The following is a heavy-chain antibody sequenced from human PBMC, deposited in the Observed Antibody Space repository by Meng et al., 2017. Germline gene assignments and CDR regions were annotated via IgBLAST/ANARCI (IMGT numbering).Heavy chain of an antibody. D-gene: IGHD2-15*01. V-gene: IGHV7-4-1*02. CDR1: GYTFTSYA. CDR2: INTNTGNP. CDR3: ARLVAGTFGQLFDP. Sequence: QVLLVQSGSELKKPGASVKVFCKASGYTFTSYAMNWVRQAPGQGLEWMGWINTNTGNPTYAQGFTGRFVFSMDTSVSTAYLQISSLKAEDTAVYYCARLVAGTFGQLFDPWGQGTLVTVSS. J-gene: IGHJ5*02.